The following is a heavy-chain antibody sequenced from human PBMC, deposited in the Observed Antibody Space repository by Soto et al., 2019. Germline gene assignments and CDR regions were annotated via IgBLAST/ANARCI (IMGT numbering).Heavy chain of an antibody. V-gene: IGHV3-30*03. CDR1: GFTFSSYG. J-gene: IGHJ4*02. CDR3: ARGRLWSFDF. CDR2: ISYDGSNK. Sequence: LRLSCAASGFTFSSYGMHWVRQAPGKGLEWVAVISYDGSNKYYADSVKGRFTISRDNSKNTLFLQMNSLRDEDTAVYYCARGRLWSFDFWGQGTLVTVSS. D-gene: IGHD3-10*01.